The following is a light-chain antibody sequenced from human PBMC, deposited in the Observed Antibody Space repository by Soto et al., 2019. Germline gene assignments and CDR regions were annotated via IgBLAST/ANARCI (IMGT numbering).Light chain of an antibody. Sequence: QSVLTQEASVSGTVGQKVTLSCTGNSNDVGSYDVGWYPQISHGAPKTVMFGNSLPSGIPDRFSGSKSGTTASPTISGLYPGDEADYYCSTWDYSLSAHLWVFGGGTKLTVL. CDR1: SNDVGSYD. J-gene: IGLJ3*02. CDR2: GNS. V-gene: IGLV1-47*03. CDR3: STWDYSLSAHLWV.